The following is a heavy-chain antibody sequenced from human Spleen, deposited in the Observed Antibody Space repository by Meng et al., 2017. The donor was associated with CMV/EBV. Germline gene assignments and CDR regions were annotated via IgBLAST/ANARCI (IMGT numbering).Heavy chain of an antibody. V-gene: IGHV1-2*02. D-gene: IGHD7-27*01. CDR2: INPETGDA. J-gene: IGHJ4*02. Sequence: ASVKVSCKASGYTFIGYYMHWMRQAPGQGLEWMGWINPETGDANYAQKFQGRVTLTRDTSINTGYMELTRLTSDDTAVYYCARDNNWGPDYWGQGTLVTVSS. CDR3: ARDNNWGPDY. CDR1: GYTFIGYY.